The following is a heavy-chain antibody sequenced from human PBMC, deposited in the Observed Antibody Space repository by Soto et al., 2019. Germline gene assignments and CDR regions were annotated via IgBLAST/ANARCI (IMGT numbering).Heavy chain of an antibody. CDR1: GYTFSNYE. CDR3: TRNGGGLGV. D-gene: IGHD3-16*01. CDR2: MNPNNGNT. Sequence: QVQLVQSGAEVKEPGASVKVSCKASGYTFSNYEIHWVRQATGQGLEWMGWMNPNNGNTGYAQKFQDRLSMTRTTSITTADMERSSLRSEDTAVYYCTRNGGGLGVWGQGTLVTVSS. J-gene: IGHJ4*01. V-gene: IGHV1-8*01.